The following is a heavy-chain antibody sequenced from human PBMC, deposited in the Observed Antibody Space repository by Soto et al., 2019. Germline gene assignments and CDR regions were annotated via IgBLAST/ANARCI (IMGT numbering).Heavy chain of an antibody. CDR2: IKQDGSEK. CDR1: GFTFSSYW. V-gene: IGHV3-7*01. CDR3: ARDVHFRGIAAAGTSGCPLNY. J-gene: IGHJ4*02. Sequence: GGSLRLSCAASGFTFSSYWMSWVRQAPGKGLEWVANIKQDGSEKYYVDSVKGRFTISRDNAKNSLYLQMNSLRAEDTAVYYCARDVHFRGIAAAGTSGCPLNYWGQGTLVTVSS. D-gene: IGHD6-13*01.